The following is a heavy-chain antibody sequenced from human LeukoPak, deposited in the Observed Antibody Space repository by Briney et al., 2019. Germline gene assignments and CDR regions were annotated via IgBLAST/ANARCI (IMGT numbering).Heavy chain of an antibody. CDR3: AKARLAVADYYYSMDV. Sequence: PGGSLRLSCAASGFTFSSYAMSWVRQAPGKGLEWVSAISGSGGSTYYADSVKGRFTISRDNSRNTLYLQMNSLRAEDTAVYYCAKARLAVADYYYSMDVWGQGTTVTVSS. J-gene: IGHJ6*02. V-gene: IGHV3-23*01. CDR2: ISGSGGST. D-gene: IGHD6-19*01. CDR1: GFTFSSYA.